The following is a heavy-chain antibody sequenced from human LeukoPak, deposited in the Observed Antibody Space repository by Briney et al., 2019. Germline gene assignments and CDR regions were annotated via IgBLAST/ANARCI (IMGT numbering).Heavy chain of an antibody. J-gene: IGHJ3*02. V-gene: IGHV3-23*01. Sequence: GGSLRLSCAASDFNFITYAMSWVRQAPGKGLEWVSTISGVGDATYYPDSVKGRFTISRDNSKNTLYLQMNSLRAEDTAVYYCAKGGVGASREKAFDIWGQGTMVTVSS. D-gene: IGHD1-26*01. CDR3: AKGGVGASREKAFDI. CDR2: ISGVGDAT. CDR1: DFNFITYA.